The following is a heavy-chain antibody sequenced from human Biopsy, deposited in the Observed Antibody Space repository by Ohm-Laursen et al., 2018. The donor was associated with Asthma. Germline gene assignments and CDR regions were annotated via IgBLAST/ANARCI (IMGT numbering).Heavy chain of an antibody. CDR1: PGSFSGFF. Sequence: TLSLTCYVYPGSFSGFFWTWIRQSPGKELEWIGETNERGVTNNNPSLKSRVIISIDTYWNRVSLKLTSVTAADTAVYYCARGPELDVWGQGTTVTVSS. J-gene: IGHJ6*02. V-gene: IGHV4-34*01. CDR2: TNERGVT. CDR3: ARGPELDV.